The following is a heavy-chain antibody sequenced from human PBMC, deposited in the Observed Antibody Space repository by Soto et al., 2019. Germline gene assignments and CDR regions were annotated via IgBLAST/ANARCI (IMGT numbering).Heavy chain of an antibody. CDR3: ARIRVYYDSSGSRDYYGMDV. CDR1: GFSLSTSGMC. CDR2: IDWDDDK. V-gene: IGHV2-70*01. D-gene: IGHD3-22*01. J-gene: IGHJ6*02. Sequence: SGPTLVNRTQTLTLTCTFPGFSLSTSGMCVSWIRQPPGKALEWLALIDWDDDKYYSTSLKTRLTISKDTSKNQVVLTMTNMDPVDTATYYCARIRVYYDSSGSRDYYGMDVWGQGTTVTVSS.